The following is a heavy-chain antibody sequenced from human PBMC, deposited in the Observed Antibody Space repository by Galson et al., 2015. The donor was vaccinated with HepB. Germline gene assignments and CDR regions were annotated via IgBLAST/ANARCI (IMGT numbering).Heavy chain of an antibody. Sequence: SLRLSCAASGFTFSSYDMNWVRQAPGKGLEWVSYISSTGSTIYYADSVKGRFTISRDNTKNSLYLQMNSLRAEDTAVYFCASRYSSGWPFDYWGQGTLVTASS. CDR1: GFTFSSYD. D-gene: IGHD6-19*01. V-gene: IGHV3-48*03. CDR2: ISSTGSTI. CDR3: ASRYSSGWPFDY. J-gene: IGHJ4*02.